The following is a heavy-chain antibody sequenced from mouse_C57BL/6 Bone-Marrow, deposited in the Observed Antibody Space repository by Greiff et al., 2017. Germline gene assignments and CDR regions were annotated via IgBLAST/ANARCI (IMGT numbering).Heavy chain of an antibody. V-gene: IGHV1-76*01. CDR1: GYTFTDYY. Sequence: VQLQQSGAELVRPGASVKLSCKASGYTFTDYYINWVKQRPGQGLEWIARIYPGSGNTYYNEKFKGKATLTAEKSSSTAYMQLSSLTSEDSAVYFCARQRCPYAMDYWRQGTSGTVSS. CDR3: ARQRCPYAMDY. CDR2: IYPGSGNT. D-gene: IGHD6-1*01. J-gene: IGHJ4*01.